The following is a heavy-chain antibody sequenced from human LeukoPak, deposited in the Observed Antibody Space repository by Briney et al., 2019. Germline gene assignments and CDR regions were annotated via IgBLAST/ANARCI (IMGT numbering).Heavy chain of an antibody. CDR3: ARDRAAGKGNDY. D-gene: IGHD6-13*01. CDR1: GFIFSNYG. CDR2: ISFSSTHI. J-gene: IGHJ4*02. Sequence: GGSLRLSCAASGFIFSNYGMSWVRQAPGKGLEWVSSISFSSTHIYYADSIQGRFTISRDNAKNSLYLQMNSLRAEDTAVYYCARDRAAGKGNDYWGQGTLVTVSS. V-gene: IGHV3-21*01.